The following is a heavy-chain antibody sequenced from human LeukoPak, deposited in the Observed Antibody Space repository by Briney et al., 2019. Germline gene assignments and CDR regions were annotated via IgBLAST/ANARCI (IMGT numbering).Heavy chain of an antibody. D-gene: IGHD2-2*01. CDR3: ARLNCRMTTCQDYNFDY. CDR1: GYTFTSYG. Sequence: ASVKVSCKASGYTFTSYGINWVRQAPGQGLEWMGWISAYNGNTNYAQKLQGRVTMTTDTSTGTVYMELRSLRSDDTAVYYCARLNCRMTTCQDYNFDYWGQGTLVTVSS. CDR2: ISAYNGNT. J-gene: IGHJ4*02. V-gene: IGHV1-18*01.